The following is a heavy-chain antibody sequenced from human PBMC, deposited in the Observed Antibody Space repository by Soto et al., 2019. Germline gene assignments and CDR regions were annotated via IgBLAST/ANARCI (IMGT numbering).Heavy chain of an antibody. J-gene: IGHJ5*02. D-gene: IGHD2-2*01. CDR3: ARCSSTSCQPITNWFDP. CDR2: IYYSGST. Sequence: LSLTCTVSGGSISSYYWSWIRQPPGKGLEWIGYIYYSGSTNYNPSLKSRVTISVDTSKNQFSLKLSSVTAADTAVYYCARCSSTSCQPITNWFDPWGQGTLVTVSS. V-gene: IGHV4-59*01. CDR1: GGSISSYY.